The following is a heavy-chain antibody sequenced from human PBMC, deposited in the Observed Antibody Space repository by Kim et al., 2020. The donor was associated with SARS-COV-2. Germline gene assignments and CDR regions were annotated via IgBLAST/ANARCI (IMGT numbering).Heavy chain of an antibody. D-gene: IGHD3-10*01. CDR1: GYTFGDYD. Sequence: ASVKVSCKASGYTFGDYDINWVRQAPGQGLEWMGWISPYNGNTKYAQNVQGRVTMTTDTSTNTAYLELTSLRSDDTAVYYCARDGITMIRGVITSWGQGTLVTVSS. V-gene: IGHV1-18*01. J-gene: IGHJ5*02. CDR2: ISPYNGNT. CDR3: ARDGITMIRGVITS.